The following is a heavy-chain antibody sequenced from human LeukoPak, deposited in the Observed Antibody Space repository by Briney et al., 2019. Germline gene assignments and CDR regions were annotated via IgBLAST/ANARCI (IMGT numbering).Heavy chain of an antibody. CDR1: GGSFSGYY. CDR3: AREGRYRYGYNEYHLYMDI. J-gene: IGHJ6*03. V-gene: IGHV4-34*01. CDR2: INHSGST. D-gene: IGHD5-18*01. Sequence: SETLSLTCAVYGGSFSGYYWSWIRQPPGKGLEWIGEINHSGSTNYNPSLKGRVTISVDTSKNQFSLKLTSVTAAETAVYYCAREGRYRYGYNEYHLYMDIWGKGTTITVSS.